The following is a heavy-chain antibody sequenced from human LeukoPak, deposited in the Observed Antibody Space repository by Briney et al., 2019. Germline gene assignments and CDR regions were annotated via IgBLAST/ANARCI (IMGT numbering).Heavy chain of an antibody. CDR3: AREPLSVWYYYGSGSYDAFDI. CDR2: IRYDGSNK. J-gene: IGHJ3*02. V-gene: IGHV3-30*02. CDR1: GFTFSSYG. D-gene: IGHD3-10*01. Sequence: GGSLRLSCAASGFTFSSYGMHWVRQAPGKGLEWVAFIRYDGSNKYYADSVKGRFTISRDNSKNTLYLQMNSLRAEGTAVYYCAREPLSVWYYYGSGSYDAFDIWGQGTTVTVSS.